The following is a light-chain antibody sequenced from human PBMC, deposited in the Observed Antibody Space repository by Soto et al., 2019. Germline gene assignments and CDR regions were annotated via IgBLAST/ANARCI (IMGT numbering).Light chain of an antibody. Sequence: EIVLTQSPATLYVSPGGRATLSCRASQNVMYNLAWYQQKPGQAPWLLVYGATTRATDAPPRFRGSGSGTEFSLTISSLQSEDFATYYCQQYGGWPRTFGQGSRVEIK. CDR2: GAT. J-gene: IGKJ1*01. V-gene: IGKV3-15*01. CDR1: QNVMYN. CDR3: QQYGGWPRT.